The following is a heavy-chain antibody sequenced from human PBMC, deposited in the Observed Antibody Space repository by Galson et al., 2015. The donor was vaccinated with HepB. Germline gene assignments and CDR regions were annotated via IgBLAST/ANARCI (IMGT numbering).Heavy chain of an antibody. V-gene: IGHV2-5*02. CDR1: GFSLSTSGVG. CDR2: IYWDDDK. D-gene: IGHD1-1*01. Sequence: PALVKPTQTLTLTCTFSGFSLSTSGVGVGWIRQPPGKALEWLALIYWDDDKRYSPSLKSRLTITKDTSKNQVVLTMTNMDPVDTATYYCAHNLLRVERQGGYDAFDIWGQGTMVTVSS. CDR3: AHNLLRVERQGGYDAFDI. J-gene: IGHJ3*02.